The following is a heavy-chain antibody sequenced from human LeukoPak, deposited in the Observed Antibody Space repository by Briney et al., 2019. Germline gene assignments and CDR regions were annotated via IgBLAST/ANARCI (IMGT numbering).Heavy chain of an antibody. V-gene: IGHV4-34*01. J-gene: IGHJ4*02. CDR3: ARDLKGHDFWSGYYPD. Sequence: SETLSLTCAVYGGSFSGYYWSWIRQPPGKGLEWIGEINHSGSTNYNPSLKSRVTLSVDTSKNQFSLKLSSVTAADTAVYYCARDLKGHDFWSGYYPDWGQGTLVTVSS. D-gene: IGHD3-3*01. CDR1: GGSFSGYY. CDR2: INHSGST.